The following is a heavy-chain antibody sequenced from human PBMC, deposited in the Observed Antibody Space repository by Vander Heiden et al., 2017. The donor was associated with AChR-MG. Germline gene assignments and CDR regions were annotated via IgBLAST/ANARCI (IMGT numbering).Heavy chain of an antibody. CDR2: IQYDGSNK. V-gene: IGHV3-30*02. CDR1: ELPFRSYD. D-gene: IGHD6-19*01. CDR3: VKGAHSSGWPNWFDP. Sequence: QVQVVESGGGVVQPGGSLRLSCAAAELPFRSYDMHWVRQAPGKGLEWVAFIQYDGSNKYYADSVKGRFTISRDNSKNTLYLQMNSLRSEDTAVYYCVKGAHSSGWPNWFDPWGQGTLVTVSP. J-gene: IGHJ5*02.